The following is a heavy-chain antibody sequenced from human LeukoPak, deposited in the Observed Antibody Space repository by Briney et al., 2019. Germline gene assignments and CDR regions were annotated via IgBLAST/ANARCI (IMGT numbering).Heavy chain of an antibody. V-gene: IGHV3-21*01. CDR1: GFTFSTYS. CDR2: ISTSSIYI. J-gene: IGHJ4*02. CDR3: ARWCSSTSCYGDY. Sequence: GGSLRLSCAASGFTFSTYSMNWVRQAPGKGLEWVSSISTSSIYIYYADSVKGRFTISRDNAKNSLYLQMNSLRAEDTAVYYCARWCSSTSCYGDYWGQGTLVTVSS. D-gene: IGHD2-2*01.